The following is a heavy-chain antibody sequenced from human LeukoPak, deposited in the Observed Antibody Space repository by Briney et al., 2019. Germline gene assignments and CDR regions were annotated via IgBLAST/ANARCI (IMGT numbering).Heavy chain of an antibody. CDR1: GFTFSTAW. Sequence: GGALRLSRAASGFTFSTAWTYWVREAPGEGLEWVANIKQDGSYKNYIDSVKGRFTLYIDNAKNSLNLQMNSLRVEDTVVYYCVTEVGYWGQGTLVTVSS. CDR3: VTEVGY. CDR2: IKQDGSYK. V-gene: IGHV3-7*01. J-gene: IGHJ4*02. D-gene: IGHD1-26*01.